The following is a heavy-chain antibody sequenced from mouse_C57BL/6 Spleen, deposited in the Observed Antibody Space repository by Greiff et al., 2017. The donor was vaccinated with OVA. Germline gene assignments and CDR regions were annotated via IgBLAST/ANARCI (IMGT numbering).Heavy chain of an antibody. V-gene: IGHV1-53*01. CDR1: GYTFTSYW. CDR3: AREAYSNSFFDY. D-gene: IGHD2-5*01. CDR2: INPSNGGT. J-gene: IGHJ2*01. Sequence: QVQLQQPGTELVKPGASVKLSCKASGYTFTSYWMHWVKQRPGQGLEWIGNINPSNGGTNYNEKFKSKATLTVDKSSSTAYMQLSSLTSEDSAVYYGAREAYSNSFFDYWGQGTTLTVSS.